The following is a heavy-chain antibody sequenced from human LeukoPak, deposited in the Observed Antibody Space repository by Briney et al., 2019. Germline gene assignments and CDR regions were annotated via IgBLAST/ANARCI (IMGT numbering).Heavy chain of an antibody. D-gene: IGHD1-26*01. Sequence: PGGSLRLSCAASGFTFSSYSMNWVRQAPGKGLEWVPSISSSSSYIYYADSVKGRFTISRDNAKNSLYLQMNSLRAEDTAVYYCARDLGGSYIRGYFDLWGRGTLVTVSS. V-gene: IGHV3-21*01. CDR3: ARDLGGSYIRGYFDL. CDR2: ISSSSSYI. CDR1: GFTFSSYS. J-gene: IGHJ2*01.